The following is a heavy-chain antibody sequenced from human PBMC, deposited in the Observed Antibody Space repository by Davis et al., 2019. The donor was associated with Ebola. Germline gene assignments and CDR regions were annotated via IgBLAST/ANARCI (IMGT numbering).Heavy chain of an antibody. CDR3: ARRSAYCGGDCYLFDS. J-gene: IGHJ4*02. CDR1: GYNFASYS. V-gene: IGHV5-51*01. D-gene: IGHD2-21*02. CDR2: IYPGDPDT. Sequence: GGSLRLSCKGSGYNFASYSIGWVRQRPGIGLEWMGIIYPGDPDTRYSPSFQGQVTISSDKSITTAYLQWRSLKASDTAIYYCARRSAYCGGDCYLFDSWGQGTLVTVSS.